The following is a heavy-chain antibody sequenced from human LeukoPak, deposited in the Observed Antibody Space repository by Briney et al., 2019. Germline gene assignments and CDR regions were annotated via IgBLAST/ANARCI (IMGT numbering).Heavy chain of an antibody. Sequence: GGSLRLSCAASGFTFSSYSMNWVRQAPGKGLEWVSYISSSSSTIYYADSVKGRFTISRDNAKNSLYLQMNSLRAEDTAVYYCARAALPGYSSGWILSYWGQGTLVTVSS. D-gene: IGHD6-19*01. J-gene: IGHJ4*02. CDR1: GFTFSSYS. CDR2: ISSSSSTI. V-gene: IGHV3-48*01. CDR3: ARAALPGYSSGWILSY.